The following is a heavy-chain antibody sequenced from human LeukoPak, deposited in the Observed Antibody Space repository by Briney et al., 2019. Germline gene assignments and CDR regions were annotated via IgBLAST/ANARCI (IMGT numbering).Heavy chain of an antibody. D-gene: IGHD5-12*01. CDR1: GYSISSGYY. Sequence: SETLSLTCTVSGYSISSGYYWGWIRQPPGKGLEWIGSIYHSGSTYHNPSLKSRVTISVDTSKNQFSLKLSSVTAADTAVYYCAGYGHTKFDYWGRGTLVTVSS. J-gene: IGHJ4*02. V-gene: IGHV4-38-2*02. CDR3: AGYGHTKFDY. CDR2: IYHSGST.